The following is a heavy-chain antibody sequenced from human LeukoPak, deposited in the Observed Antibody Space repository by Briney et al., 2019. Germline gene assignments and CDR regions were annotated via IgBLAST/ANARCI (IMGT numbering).Heavy chain of an antibody. Sequence: EASVKVSCKASGYTFTSYDINWVRQATGQGLEWMGWMNPNSGNTGYAQKFQGRITMTRNTSISTAYMELSSLRSEDTAVYYCARGRYEWLRTYYYYYGMDVWGQGTTVTVSS. CDR1: GYTFTSYD. CDR3: ARGRYEWLRTYYYYYGMDV. D-gene: IGHD5-12*01. J-gene: IGHJ6*02. CDR2: MNPNSGNT. V-gene: IGHV1-8*01.